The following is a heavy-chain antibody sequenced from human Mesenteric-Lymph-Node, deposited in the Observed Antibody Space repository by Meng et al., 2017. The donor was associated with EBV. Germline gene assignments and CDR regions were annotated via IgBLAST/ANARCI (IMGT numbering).Heavy chain of an antibody. D-gene: IGHD2-15*01. Sequence: QGPLRGSGRGLVRPSGTLSLTCAVSGGSISSSNLWSWVRQPPGKGLEWIGEIFHSGSTNYNPSLRSRVTISVDKSKNQFSLKLSSVTAADTAVYYCAKITNSGGFNYFDYWGQGTLVTVSS. CDR1: GGSISSSNL. CDR2: IFHSGST. J-gene: IGHJ4*02. CDR3: AKITNSGGFNYFDY. V-gene: IGHV4-4*02.